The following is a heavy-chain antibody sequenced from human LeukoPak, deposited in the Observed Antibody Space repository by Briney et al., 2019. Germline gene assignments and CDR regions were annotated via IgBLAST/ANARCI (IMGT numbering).Heavy chain of an antibody. CDR2: IIPIFGTA. CDR3: ARELYSGRPDAFVM. D-gene: IGHD1-26*01. CDR1: GGTFSSYA. V-gene: IGHV1-69*13. Sequence: ASVKVSCKASGGTFSSYAISWVRQAPGQGLEGMGGIIPIFGTANYAQKFQGRVTITADESTGTAYLELNSLRSEDTGVYYCARELYSGRPDAFVMWGERTMVSVS. J-gene: IGHJ3*02.